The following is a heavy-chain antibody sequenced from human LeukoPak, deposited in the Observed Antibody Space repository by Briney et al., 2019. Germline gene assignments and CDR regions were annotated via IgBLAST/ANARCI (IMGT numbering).Heavy chain of an antibody. CDR1: GYTFTSYY. CDR3: ARDRVPAASLRPYYMDV. V-gene: IGHV1-2*02. J-gene: IGHJ6*03. D-gene: IGHD2-2*01. CDR2: INPNSGGT. Sequence: GASVKVSCKASGYTFTSYYMHWVRQAPGQGLEWMGWINPNSGGTNYAQKFQGRVTMTRDTSISTAYMELSRLRSDDTAVYYCARDRVPAASLRPYYMDVWGKGTTVTVSS.